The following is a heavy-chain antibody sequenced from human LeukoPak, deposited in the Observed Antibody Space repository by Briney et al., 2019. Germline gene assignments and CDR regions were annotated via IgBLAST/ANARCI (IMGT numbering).Heavy chain of an antibody. V-gene: IGHV3-74*01. CDR1: GFTFSSYW. Sequence: GSLRLSCAASGFTFSSYWMHWVRQAPGKGLVWVSRIKSDGSSTSYADSVKGRFTISRDNAKNTLYLQMNSLRAEDTAVYYCARVGAKVGGWDYWGQGTLVTVPS. CDR3: ARVGAKVGGWDY. CDR2: IKSDGSST. D-gene: IGHD1-26*01. J-gene: IGHJ4*02.